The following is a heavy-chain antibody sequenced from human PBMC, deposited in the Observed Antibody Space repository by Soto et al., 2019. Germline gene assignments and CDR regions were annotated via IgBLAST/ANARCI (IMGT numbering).Heavy chain of an antibody. J-gene: IGHJ4*02. CDR2: ISPHNGNT. Sequence: HVQLVQSGGALKKPGASVKVSCNTSGYTFNTYFITWVRQAPGQGLEWMGWISPHNGNTNYAEKFQGRVTMTADTIKKTAYMELRNLRIDDTAVYYCARDTGNSFDDWGPGTPVTVSS. V-gene: IGHV1-18*01. CDR3: ARDTGNSFDD. CDR1: GYTFNTYF.